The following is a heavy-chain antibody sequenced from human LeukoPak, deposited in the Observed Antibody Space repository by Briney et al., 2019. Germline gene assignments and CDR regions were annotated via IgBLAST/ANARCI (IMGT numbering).Heavy chain of an antibody. D-gene: IGHD3-9*01. Sequence: SETLSLTCAIYGGSFSGYYWSWIRQPPGRGLEWIGEITHSGRIKYTPSLKSRVTISLDTSKTQISLKLSSVTAADTAVYYCVRGMPDWAGFDPWGQGTLATVSS. J-gene: IGHJ5*02. CDR3: VRGMPDWAGFDP. V-gene: IGHV4-34*01. CDR1: GGSFSGYY. CDR2: ITHSGRI.